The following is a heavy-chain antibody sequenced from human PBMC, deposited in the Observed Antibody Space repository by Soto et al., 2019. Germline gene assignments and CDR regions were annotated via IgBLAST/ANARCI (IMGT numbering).Heavy chain of an antibody. J-gene: IGHJ4*02. CDR3: ARDPPLDYYGSGSYGDY. D-gene: IGHD3-10*01. CDR2: ISYDGSNK. V-gene: IGHV3-30-3*01. CDR1: GFTFSSYA. Sequence: GGSLRLSCAASGFTFSSYAMHWVRQAPGKGLEWVAVISYDGSNKYYADSVKGRFTISRDNSKNTLYLQMNSLRAEDTAVYYCARDPPLDYYGSGSYGDYWGQGTLVTVFS.